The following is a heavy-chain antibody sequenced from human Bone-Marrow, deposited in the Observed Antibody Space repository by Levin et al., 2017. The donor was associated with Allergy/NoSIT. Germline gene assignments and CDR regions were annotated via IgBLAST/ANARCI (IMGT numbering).Heavy chain of an antibody. CDR3: ARDFMGGRDTPGY. Sequence: PGGSLRLSCAASGFTFNSYALHWVRQAPGKGLEWVAVISFDGSNTYYADSVKGRFTISRDNSRNMLYLQMNSLRPDDTAIYYCARDFMGGRDTPGYWGQGTLVTVSS. CDR2: ISFDGSNT. D-gene: IGHD1-26*01. V-gene: IGHV3-30-3*01. J-gene: IGHJ4*02. CDR1: GFTFNSYA.